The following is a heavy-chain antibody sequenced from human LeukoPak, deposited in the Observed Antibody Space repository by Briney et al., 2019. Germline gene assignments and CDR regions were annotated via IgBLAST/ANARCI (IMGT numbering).Heavy chain of an antibody. J-gene: IGHJ3*02. V-gene: IGHV4-39*01. D-gene: IGHD1-20*01. Sequence: SETLSRTCTVSGGSISSSSYYWGWIRQPPGKGLEGIGRIYYSGSTYYNPSLKSRATISVDTSKNQFSLKLSSVTAADTAVYYCARLNNWNDSGDAFDIWGQGTMVTVSS. CDR3: ARLNNWNDSGDAFDI. CDR2: IYYSGST. CDR1: GGSISSSSYY.